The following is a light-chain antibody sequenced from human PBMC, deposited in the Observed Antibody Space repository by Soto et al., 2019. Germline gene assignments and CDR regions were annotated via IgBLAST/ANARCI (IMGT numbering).Light chain of an antibody. V-gene: IGKV3-20*01. CDR3: QQYGSSPIT. CDR2: GAS. CDR1: QSVSSSY. J-gene: IGKJ5*01. Sequence: EIGLTQSPATLSLSTGERATLSCRGSQSVSSSYLAWYQQKPGQAPRLLIYGASSRATGIPDRFSGSGSGTDFTLTISRLEPEDFAVYYCQQYGSSPITFGQRTRLEI.